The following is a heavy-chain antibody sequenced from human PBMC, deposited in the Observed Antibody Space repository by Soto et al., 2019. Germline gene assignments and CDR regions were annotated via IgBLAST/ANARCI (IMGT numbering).Heavy chain of an antibody. V-gene: IGHV1-69*13. CDR3: ARDPWGDGYYYYCGMDV. J-gene: IGHJ6*02. CDR1: GGTFSSYA. D-gene: IGHD2-21*02. Sequence: SVKVSCKASGGTFSSYAISWVRQAPGQGLEWMGGIIPIFGTANYAQKFQGRVTITADESTSTAYMELSSLRSEDTAVYYCARDPWGDGYYYYCGMDVCGQGTTGTVSS. CDR2: IIPIFGTA.